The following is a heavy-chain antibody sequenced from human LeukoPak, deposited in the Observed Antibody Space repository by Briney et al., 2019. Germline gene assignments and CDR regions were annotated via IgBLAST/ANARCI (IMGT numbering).Heavy chain of an antibody. CDR2: ISSSSSYI. J-gene: IGHJ4*02. CDR1: GFSFSSYS. CDR3: ARGRYCTGHNCYFDY. V-gene: IGHV3-21*01. Sequence: GGSLRLSCAASGFSFSSYSMNWVRQAPGKGLEWVSYISSSSSYIYYADSVKGRFTISRDNAKKSLYLQMNSLRAEDTAVYYCARGRYCTGHNCYFDYWGQGTLVTVSS. D-gene: IGHD2-8*02.